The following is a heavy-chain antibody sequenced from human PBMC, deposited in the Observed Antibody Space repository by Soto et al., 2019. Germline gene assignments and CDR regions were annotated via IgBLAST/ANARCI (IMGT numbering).Heavy chain of an antibody. V-gene: IGHV4-59*01. CDR1: GGSMTPCK. CDR2: MYSNESS. D-gene: IGHD2-15*01. CDR3: AREWSGFAY. J-gene: IGHJ4*02. Sequence: PSETLSLTCTVSGGSMTPCKWTWIRQSPGRGLEWIAYMYSNESSSYNPSLKSRVTVSVDTSRNQFSLKLNSATAEDTAMYYCAREWSGFAYWGQGILVTVSS.